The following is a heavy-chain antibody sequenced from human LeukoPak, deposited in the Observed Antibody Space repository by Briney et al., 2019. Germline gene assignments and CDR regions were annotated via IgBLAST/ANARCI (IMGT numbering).Heavy chain of an antibody. Sequence: SQTLSLTCAISGDSVSSNSAAWNWIRQSPSRGLEWLERTYYRSKWYNDYAVSVKSRITINPDTSKNQFSLQLNSVTPEDTAVYYCAREAVYAATGHRFFDYWGQGTLVTVSS. CDR2: TYYRSKWYN. CDR1: GDSVSSNSAA. CDR3: AREAVYAATGHRFFDY. D-gene: IGHD6-13*01. V-gene: IGHV6-1*01. J-gene: IGHJ4*02.